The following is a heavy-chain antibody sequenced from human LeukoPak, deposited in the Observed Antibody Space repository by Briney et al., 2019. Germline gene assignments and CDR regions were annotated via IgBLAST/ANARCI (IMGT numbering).Heavy chain of an antibody. D-gene: IGHD5-24*01. Sequence: GGSLRLSCAASGFTFSSYGMHWVRQAPGKGLEWVAVIWYDGSNKYYADSVKGRFTISRDNSKNTLYLQMNSLRAEDTAVYYCASGWLQQPNIRSGYFDYWGQENLVTVSS. V-gene: IGHV3-33*01. CDR3: ASGWLQQPNIRSGYFDY. CDR1: GFTFSSYG. CDR2: IWYDGSNK. J-gene: IGHJ4*02.